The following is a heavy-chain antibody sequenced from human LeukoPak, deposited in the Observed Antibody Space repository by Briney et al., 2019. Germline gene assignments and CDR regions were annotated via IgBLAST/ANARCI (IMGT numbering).Heavy chain of an antibody. CDR1: GFTFSNAW. D-gene: IGHD2-2*01. CDR3: TTDLRRFVVVPAANV. Sequence: GGSLRLSCAASGFTFSNAWMSWVSQAPGKGLEWVGRIKSKTDGGTTDYAAPVKGRFTISRDDSKNTLYLQMNSLKTEDTAVYYCTTDLRRFVVVPAANVWGQGTLVTVSS. CDR2: IKSKTDGGTT. V-gene: IGHV3-15*01. J-gene: IGHJ4*02.